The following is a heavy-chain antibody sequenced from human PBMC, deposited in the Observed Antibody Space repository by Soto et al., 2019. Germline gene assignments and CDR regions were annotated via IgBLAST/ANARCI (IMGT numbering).Heavy chain of an antibody. CDR3: AKCKGSGYYIRSAFDI. Sequence: EVQLLESGGGLVQPGGSLRLSCAASGFTFSSYAMSWVHQAPGKGLEWVSLISGSGDSTYYADSVKGRFTISRDNSKNTLYLHLQSLRADDTAIYYCAKCKGSGYYIRSAFDIWGQGTMVTVSS. D-gene: IGHD3-3*01. CDR1: GFTFSSYA. J-gene: IGHJ3*02. CDR2: ISGSGDST. V-gene: IGHV3-23*01.